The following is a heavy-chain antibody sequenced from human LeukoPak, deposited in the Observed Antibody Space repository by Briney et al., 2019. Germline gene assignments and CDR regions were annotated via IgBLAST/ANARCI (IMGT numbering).Heavy chain of an antibody. CDR1: GFTFSSYA. V-gene: IGHV3-23*01. CDR2: ISGSGGST. CDR3: AKALYYFDSSGYYSYYFDY. J-gene: IGHJ4*02. Sequence: GGSLRLSCEASGFTFSSYAMSWVRQAPGKGLEWVSAISGSGGSTYYTDSVKGRFTISRDNSKNTLYLQMNSLRAEDTAVYYCAKALYYFDSSGYYSYYFDYWGQGTLVTVSS. D-gene: IGHD3-22*01.